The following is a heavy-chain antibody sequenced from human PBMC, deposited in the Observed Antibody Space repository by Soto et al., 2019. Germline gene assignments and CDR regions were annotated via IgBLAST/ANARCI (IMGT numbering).Heavy chain of an antibody. CDR2: ISYDGSSK. CDR3: AREKPAMGATDY. V-gene: IGHV3-30-3*01. J-gene: IGHJ4*02. CDR1: GFTFRSYA. Sequence: QVQLVESGGGVVQPGRSLRLSCAASGFTFRSYAMHWVRQAPGKGLEWVAVISYDGSSKYHADSVKGRFTISRDNSKNTLHLQMNSLRAEDTAVYYCAREKPAMGATDYWGQGTLVTVSS. D-gene: IGHD1-26*01.